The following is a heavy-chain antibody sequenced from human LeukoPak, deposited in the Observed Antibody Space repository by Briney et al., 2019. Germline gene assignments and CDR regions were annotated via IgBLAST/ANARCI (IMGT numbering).Heavy chain of an antibody. D-gene: IGHD3-22*01. CDR1: GYTFTSYG. CDR2: IIPIFGTA. Sequence: ASVKVSCKGSGYTFTSYGIAWVRQAPGQGLERMGGIIPIFGTANYAQKFQGRVTITADESTSTAYMELSSLRSEDTAVYYCARVHDYYDSSGEKYYFDYWGQGTLVTVSS. J-gene: IGHJ4*02. V-gene: IGHV1-69*13. CDR3: ARVHDYYDSSGEKYYFDY.